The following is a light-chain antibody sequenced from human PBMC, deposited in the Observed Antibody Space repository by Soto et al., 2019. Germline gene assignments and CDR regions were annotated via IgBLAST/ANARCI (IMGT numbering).Light chain of an antibody. Sequence: EIVLAQSPGTLSLSPGERATLSCRASQSGTNSFLAWYQQKPGQAPRLLIYGASRRATGIPDRFTGSGSGTDFTLTISRLEPEDFAVYYCQQYVSSPWAFGQGTKVEI. CDR2: GAS. J-gene: IGKJ1*01. CDR3: QQYVSSPWA. V-gene: IGKV3-20*01. CDR1: QSGTNSF.